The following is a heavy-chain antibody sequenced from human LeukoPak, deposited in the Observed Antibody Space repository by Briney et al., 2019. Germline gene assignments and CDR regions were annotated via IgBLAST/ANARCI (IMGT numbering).Heavy chain of an antibody. V-gene: IGHV4-61*08. CDR3: ARGGTQLTFPV. J-gene: IGHJ4*02. CDR1: GGSISSGGYY. Sequence: PSQTLSLTCTVSGGSISSGGYYWSWIRQHPGKGLEWIGYIYYSGSANYNPSLKSRVTISVDTSKNQFSLKLASVSAADTAVYYCARGGTQLTFPVWGQGTLVTVSS. D-gene: IGHD4/OR15-4a*01. CDR2: IYYSGSA.